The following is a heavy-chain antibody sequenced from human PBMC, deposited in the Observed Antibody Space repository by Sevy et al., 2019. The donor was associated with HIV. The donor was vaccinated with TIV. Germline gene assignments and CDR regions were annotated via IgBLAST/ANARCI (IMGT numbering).Heavy chain of an antibody. Sequence: GGSLRLSCAASGFTLSNAWMNWVRQAPGKGLEWVGRMKSKTDGGTTDYGAPVKGRFIISRDDSKNTLHLQMNSLKTEDTGVYYCSRRLVVYTSGRFSPNYYYGMDVWGQWTTVTVSS. CDR3: SRRLVVYTSGRFSPNYYYGMDV. D-gene: IGHD6-19*01. V-gene: IGHV3-15*07. CDR2: MKSKTDGGTT. J-gene: IGHJ6*02. CDR1: GFTLSNAW.